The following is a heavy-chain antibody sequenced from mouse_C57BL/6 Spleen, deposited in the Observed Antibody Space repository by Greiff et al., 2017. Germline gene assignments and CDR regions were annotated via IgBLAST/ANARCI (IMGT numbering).Heavy chain of an antibody. V-gene: IGHV1-72*01. CDR3: ARGAYGYDEGYAMDY. Sequence: QVQLKQPGAELVKPGASVKLSCKASGYTFTSYWMHWVKQRPGRGLEWIGRIDPNSGGTKYNEKFKSKATLTVDKPSSTAYMQLSSLTSEDSAVYYCARGAYGYDEGYAMDYWGQGTSVTVSS. D-gene: IGHD2-2*01. CDR2: IDPNSGGT. CDR1: GYTFTSYW. J-gene: IGHJ4*01.